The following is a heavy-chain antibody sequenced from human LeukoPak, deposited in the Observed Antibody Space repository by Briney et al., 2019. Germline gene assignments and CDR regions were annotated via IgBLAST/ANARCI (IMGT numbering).Heavy chain of an antibody. J-gene: IGHJ6*03. CDR3: ARFYYDSSGSYYYMDV. CDR1: GGSISSYY. V-gene: IGHV4-59*01. D-gene: IGHD3-22*01. Sequence: PSETLSLTCTVSGGSISSYYWSWIRQPPGKGLEWIGYIYYSGSTNYNPSLKSRVTISVDTSKNQFSLKLSSVTAADTAVYYCARFYYDSSGSYYYMDVWGKGTTVTVSS. CDR2: IYYSGST.